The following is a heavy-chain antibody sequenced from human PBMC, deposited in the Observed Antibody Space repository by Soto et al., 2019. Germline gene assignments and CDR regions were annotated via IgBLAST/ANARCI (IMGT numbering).Heavy chain of an antibody. CDR2: IYYSGST. Sequence: SETLSLTCTVSGGSISSYYWSWIRQPPGKGLEWIGYIYYSGSTYYNPSLKSRVTISVDTSKNQFSLKLSSVTAADTAVYYCASYQEYSSSSRGRVYYFDYWGQGTLVTVSS. D-gene: IGHD6-6*01. CDR1: GGSISSYY. J-gene: IGHJ4*02. CDR3: ASYQEYSSSSRGRVYYFDY. V-gene: IGHV4-59*12.